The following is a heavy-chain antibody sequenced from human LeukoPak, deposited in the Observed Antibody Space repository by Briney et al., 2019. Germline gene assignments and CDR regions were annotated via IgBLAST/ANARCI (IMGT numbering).Heavy chain of an antibody. CDR3: ARQTGSGLFILP. J-gene: IGHJ4*02. D-gene: IGHD3/OR15-3a*01. V-gene: IGHV4-39*01. Sequence: SETLSLTCTVSGGSISSSSYYWGWIRQPPGKGLEWVGSIYYSGNTYYNASLKSQVSISIDTSKNQFSLRLTSVTAADTAVYYCARQTGSGLFILPGGQGTLVTVSS. CDR2: IYYSGNT. CDR1: GGSISSSSYY.